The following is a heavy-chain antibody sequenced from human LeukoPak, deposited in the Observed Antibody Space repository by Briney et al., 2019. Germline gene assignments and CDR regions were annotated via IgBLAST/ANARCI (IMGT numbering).Heavy chain of an antibody. Sequence: PSETLSLTCTVSGGSISSYYWSWIRQPAGKGLEWIGRIYTSGSTNYNPSLKSRVTMSVDTSKNQVSLKLSSVTAADTAVYYCAREKIAVAGTNWFDPWGQGTLVTVSS. J-gene: IGHJ5*02. V-gene: IGHV4-4*07. D-gene: IGHD6-19*01. CDR2: IYTSGST. CDR1: GGSISSYY. CDR3: AREKIAVAGTNWFDP.